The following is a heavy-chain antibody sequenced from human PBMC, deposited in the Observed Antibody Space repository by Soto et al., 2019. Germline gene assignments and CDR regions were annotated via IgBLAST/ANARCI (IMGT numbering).Heavy chain of an antibody. CDR3: AKTAGYSGYDHFDY. CDR2: ISGSGGST. CDR1: GFTFSSYA. V-gene: IGHV3-23*01. J-gene: IGHJ4*02. D-gene: IGHD5-12*01. Sequence: PGGSLRLSCAASGFTFSSYAMSWVRQAPGKGLEWVSAISGSGGSTYYADSVKGRFTISRDNSKKTLYLKINSLRAEDTAVYYCAKTAGYSGYDHFDYWGQGTLVTVSS.